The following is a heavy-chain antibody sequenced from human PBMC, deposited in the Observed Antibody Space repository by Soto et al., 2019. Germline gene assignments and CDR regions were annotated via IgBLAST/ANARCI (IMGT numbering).Heavy chain of an antibody. CDR2: ISTYNGNT. CDR3: ARGISWDISSCYASDY. CDR1: GYTFSSYV. V-gene: IGHV1-18*01. D-gene: IGHD2-2*01. J-gene: IGHJ4*02. Sequence: QVQLVQSGAEVKKPGASVKVSCKASGYTFSSYVSNWVRQAPGQGLEWMGWISTYNGNTNFAQKLQGRVTMTTDTSTSTAYMELRSLRSDDTAVYYCARGISWDISSCYASDYWGQGTLVTVSS.